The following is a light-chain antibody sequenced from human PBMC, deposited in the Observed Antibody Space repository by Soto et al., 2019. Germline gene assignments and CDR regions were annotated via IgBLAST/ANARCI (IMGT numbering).Light chain of an antibody. CDR1: NIGSKS. V-gene: IGLV3-21*04. CDR2: YDS. J-gene: IGLJ2*01. Sequence: SSELTQPPSVAVAPGKTARITCGGNNIGSKSVHWYQQKPGQAPVLVIYYDSDRPSGTPERFSGSSSVNTATLTISRVEAVDEADYYCQVWDSSSDQGVFGGWTKLTVL. CDR3: QVWDSSSDQGV.